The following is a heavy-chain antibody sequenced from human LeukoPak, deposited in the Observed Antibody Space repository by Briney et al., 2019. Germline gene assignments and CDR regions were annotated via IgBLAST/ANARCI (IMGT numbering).Heavy chain of an antibody. V-gene: IGHV4-59*01. CDR1: GGSIRSYY. CDR3: AGDSSMGV. Sequence: SETLSLTCTVSGGSIRSYYWSWIGQPPGKGLEWIANIYYSGSTNYNPSLKSRVIISLDTSKNQFSLKLSSVTAADAAVYYCAGDSSMGVWGRGTTVTVSS. J-gene: IGHJ6*02. CDR2: IYYSGST.